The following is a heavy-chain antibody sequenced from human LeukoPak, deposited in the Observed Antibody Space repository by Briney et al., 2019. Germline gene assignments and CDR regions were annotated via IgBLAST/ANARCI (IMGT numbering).Heavy chain of an antibody. J-gene: IGHJ3*02. Sequence: GGSLRLSCAASGFTFSSYGMHWVRQAPGKGLEWVGRTRNKANSYTTEYAASVKGRFTISRADSANSLYLQMNSLKAEDTAVYYCARVRYCSSTTCRGAFDIWGQGTMVTVSS. CDR2: TRNKANSYTT. D-gene: IGHD2-2*01. CDR1: GFTFSSYG. V-gene: IGHV3-72*01. CDR3: ARVRYCSSTTCRGAFDI.